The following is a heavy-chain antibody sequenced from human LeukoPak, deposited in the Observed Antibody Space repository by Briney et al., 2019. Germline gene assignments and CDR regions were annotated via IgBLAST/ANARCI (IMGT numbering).Heavy chain of an antibody. J-gene: IGHJ4*02. V-gene: IGHV3-23*01. CDR2: ISGSGGST. CDR1: GFTFSSYW. D-gene: IGHD3/OR15-3a*01. CDR3: AKVGLSLHFDY. Sequence: QPGGSLRLSCAASGFTFSSYWMHWVRQAPGKGLEWVSAISGSGGSTYYADSVMGRFTISRDNSKNTLYLQMNSLRAEDTAVYYCAKVGLSLHFDYWGQGTLVTVSS.